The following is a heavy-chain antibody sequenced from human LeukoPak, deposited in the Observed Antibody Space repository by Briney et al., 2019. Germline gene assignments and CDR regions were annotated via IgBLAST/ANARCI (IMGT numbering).Heavy chain of an antibody. Sequence: SVKVSCKASGYTFTSYDINWVRQATGQGLEWMGGIIPIFGTANYAQKFQGRVTITTDESTSTAYMELSSLRSEDTAVYYCARSPAAESEYFQHWGQGTLVTVSS. D-gene: IGHD6-25*01. CDR1: GYTFTSYD. CDR2: IIPIFGTA. J-gene: IGHJ1*01. CDR3: ARSPAAESEYFQH. V-gene: IGHV1-69*05.